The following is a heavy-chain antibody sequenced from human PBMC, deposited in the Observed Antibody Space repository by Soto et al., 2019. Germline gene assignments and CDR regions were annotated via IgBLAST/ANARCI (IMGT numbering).Heavy chain of an antibody. V-gene: IGHV3-23*01. J-gene: IGHJ1*01. CDR2: ISGIVGST. CDR1: GFTFSSYA. CDR3: AKIRRLGVTMRGVGDGAFQH. Sequence: EVQLLASGGGLVQPGGSLRLSCAASGFTFSSYAMSLVRQAPGKVLEWVSAISGIVGSTYYADSVTGRFTISSDISKNTLYLQMNRLSDEDTVVYYCAKIRRLGVTMRGVGDGAFQHWGQGTRVNGYS. D-gene: IGHD3-22*01.